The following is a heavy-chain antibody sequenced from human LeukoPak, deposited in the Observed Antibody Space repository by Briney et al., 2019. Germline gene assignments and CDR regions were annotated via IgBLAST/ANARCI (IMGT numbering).Heavy chain of an antibody. J-gene: IGHJ6*03. D-gene: IGHD3-10*01. V-gene: IGHV1-18*04. CDR2: ISGYNGNT. Sequence: GASVKVSCKASGYTFTGYYMHWVRQAPGQGLEWMGWISGYNGNTNYAQKLQGRVTMTTDTSTGTAHMELRSLRSDDTAVYYCARAGSGSLYYYMDVWGKGTTVTVSS. CDR1: GYTFTGYY. CDR3: ARAGSGSLYYYMDV.